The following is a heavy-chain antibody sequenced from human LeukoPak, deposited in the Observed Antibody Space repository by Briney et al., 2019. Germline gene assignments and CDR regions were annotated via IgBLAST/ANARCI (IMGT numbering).Heavy chain of an antibody. CDR3: ARDKLGATLFDY. D-gene: IGHD1-26*01. CDR2: IYYSGST. J-gene: IGHJ4*02. V-gene: IGHV4-61*01. CDR1: AYSISSGYY. Sequence: PSETLSLTCTVSAYSISSGYYWGWIRQPPGKGLEWIGYIYYSGSTNYNPSLKSRVTISVDTSKNQFSLKLSSVTAADTAVYYCARDKLGATLFDYWGQGTLVIVSS.